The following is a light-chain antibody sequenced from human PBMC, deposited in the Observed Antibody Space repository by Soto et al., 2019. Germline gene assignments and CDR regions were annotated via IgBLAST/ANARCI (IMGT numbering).Light chain of an antibody. V-gene: IGKV3-20*01. CDR2: GAS. Sequence: EIVLTQSPCTLSVSPGERATLSCRASQSVSSTYLAWYQQKPGQAPRLLLYGASSRATGIPDRFSGSGSGTDFTLTISRLEPEDFAVYYCQQYGSSPPYTFGQGTKLEIK. CDR1: QSVSSTY. CDR3: QQYGSSPPYT. J-gene: IGKJ2*01.